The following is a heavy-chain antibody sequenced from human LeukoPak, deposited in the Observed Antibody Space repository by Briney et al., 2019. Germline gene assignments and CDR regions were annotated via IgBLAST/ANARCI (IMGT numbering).Heavy chain of an antibody. CDR3: TFTTVITNYFYY. CDR2: ISSNGGST. CDR1: GFTFSSYV. J-gene: IGHJ4*02. V-gene: IGHV3-64*01. Sequence: GGSLRLSCAASGFTFSSYVMHWVRQAPGKGLEYVSGISSNGGSTYYANSVKGRFTISRNNSKNTLYLQMGSLRAEDMAVYYCTFTTVITNYFYYWGQGTLVTVSA. D-gene: IGHD4-11*01.